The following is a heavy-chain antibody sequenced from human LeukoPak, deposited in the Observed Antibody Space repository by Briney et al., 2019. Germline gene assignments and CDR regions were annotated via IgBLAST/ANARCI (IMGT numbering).Heavy chain of an antibody. CDR3: ARDRACSGGSCYLFDY. D-gene: IGHD2-15*01. V-gene: IGHV4-4*02. CDR2: IYHSGSA. CDR1: GGSISSSNG. Sequence: SETLSLTCAVSGGSISSSNGWSWVRQPPGKGLEWIGEIYHSGSANYNPSLKSRVTISVDKSKNQFSLKLSSVTAADTAVYYCARDRACSGGSCYLFDYWGQGTLVTVSS. J-gene: IGHJ4*02.